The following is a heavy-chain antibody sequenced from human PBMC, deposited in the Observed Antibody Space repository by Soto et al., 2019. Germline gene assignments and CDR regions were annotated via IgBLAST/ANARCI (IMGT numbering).Heavy chain of an antibody. Sequence: SETLSLTCTVSCGSINTFYGSWVRQPAGKGLEWIGRIFSSGNTSFNPSLESRVAMSVDTSKNHFSLNLSSVTAADMAVYYCAREGSYSAYNFAHGIQLWSFDFWGQGALVTVSS. J-gene: IGHJ4*02. CDR3: AREGSYSAYNFAHGIQLWSFDF. CDR1: CGSINTFY. CDR2: IFSSGNT. V-gene: IGHV4-4*07. D-gene: IGHD5-12*01.